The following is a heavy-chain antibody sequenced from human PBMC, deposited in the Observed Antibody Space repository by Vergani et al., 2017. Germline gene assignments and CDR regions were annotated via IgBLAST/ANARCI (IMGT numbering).Heavy chain of an antibody. CDR2: IWYDGSNK. CDR1: GFTFSSYG. J-gene: IGHJ6*02. Sequence: QVQLVESGGGVVQPGRSLRLSCAASGFTFSSYGMYWVRQAPGKGLGGVAVIWYDGSNKYYADSVKGRFTISRDNSKNTLYLQMNSLRAEDTAVYYCARLPIPAINKYYYYYGMDVWGQGTTVTVSS. CDR3: ARLPIPAINKYYYYYGMDV. D-gene: IGHD3-16*01. V-gene: IGHV3-33*01.